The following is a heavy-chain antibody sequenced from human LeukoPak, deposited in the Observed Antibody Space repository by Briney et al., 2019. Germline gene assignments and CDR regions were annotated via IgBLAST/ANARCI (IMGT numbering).Heavy chain of an antibody. CDR3: ARGRDGYNFLNRGEYYYFDY. D-gene: IGHD5-24*01. CDR2: IYTSGST. CDR1: GGSISSYY. J-gene: IGHJ4*02. Sequence: SETLSLTCTVPGGSISSYYWSWIRQPAGKGLEWIGRIYTSGSTNYNPSLKSRVTISVDTSKNQFSLKLNSVTAADTAVYYCARGRDGYNFLNRGEYYYFDYWGQGTLVTVSS. V-gene: IGHV4-4*07.